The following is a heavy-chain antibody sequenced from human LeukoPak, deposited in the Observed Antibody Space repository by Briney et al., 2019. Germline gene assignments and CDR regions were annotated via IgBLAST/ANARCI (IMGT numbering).Heavy chain of an antibody. Sequence: GGSLRLSCAASGFTFSNSAMTWVRQAPGKGLEWVANIRQDGGDIHYVDSVKGRFTISRDNGKNSLYLQMNSLRAEDTAVYYCARDQDVVVLLGIIAYDAFDLWGQGTMVTVSS. CDR3: ARDQDVVVLLGIIAYDAFDL. CDR1: GFTFSNSA. D-gene: IGHD2-15*01. CDR2: IRQDGGDI. V-gene: IGHV3-7*01. J-gene: IGHJ3*01.